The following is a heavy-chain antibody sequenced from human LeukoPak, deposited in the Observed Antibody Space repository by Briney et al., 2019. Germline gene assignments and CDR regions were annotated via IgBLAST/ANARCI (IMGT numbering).Heavy chain of an antibody. J-gene: IGHJ6*03. CDR1: GFTFSSYA. D-gene: IGHD2-2*01. CDR3: ARGPQYPRHYYYMDV. Sequence: GGSLRLSCAASGFTFSSYAMHWVRQAPGKGLEYVSAISSNGGSTYYANSVKGRFTISRDNSKNTLYLQMGSLRAEDMAVYYCARGPQYPRHYYYMDVWGKGTTVTVSS. V-gene: IGHV3-64*01. CDR2: ISSNGGST.